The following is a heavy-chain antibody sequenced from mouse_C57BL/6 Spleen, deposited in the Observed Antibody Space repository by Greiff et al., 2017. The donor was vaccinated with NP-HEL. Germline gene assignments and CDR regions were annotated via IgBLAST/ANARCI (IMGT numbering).Heavy chain of an antibody. J-gene: IGHJ2*01. V-gene: IGHV5-6*01. CDR1: GFTFSSYG. CDR3: ARTLGYDGDY. CDR2: ISSGGSYT. Sequence: EVNVVESGGDLVKPGGSLKLSCAASGFTFSSYGMSWVRQTPDKRLEWVATISSGGSYTYYPDSVKGRFTISRDNAKNTLYLQMSSLKSEDTAMYYCARTLGYDGDYWGQGTTLTVSS. D-gene: IGHD2-2*01.